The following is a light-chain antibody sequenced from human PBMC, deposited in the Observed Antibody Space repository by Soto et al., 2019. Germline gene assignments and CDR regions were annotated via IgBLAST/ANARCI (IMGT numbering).Light chain of an antibody. CDR2: GAS. CDR3: QQYNNWPPRT. CDR1: QSVSSN. V-gene: IGKV3-15*01. Sequence: EIVMTQSPATLSVSPGERATLSCRASQSVSSNLAWYQQKPGQAPRLLIYGASTRPTGIPARFSGSGSGTEFTLTISSLQSEDFAVYYCQQYNNWPPRTFGQGTKVEI. J-gene: IGKJ1*01.